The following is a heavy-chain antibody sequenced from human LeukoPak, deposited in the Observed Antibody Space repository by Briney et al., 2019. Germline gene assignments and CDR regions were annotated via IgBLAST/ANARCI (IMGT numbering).Heavy chain of an antibody. V-gene: IGHV3-30-3*01. D-gene: IGHD6-19*01. Sequence: GGSLRLSCAASGFTFSSYAMHWVRQAPGKGLEWVAVISYDGSNKYYADSVKGRFTISRDNSKNTLYLQMNSLRAEDTAVYYYAREEGIAVAPMGGYWGQGTLVTVSS. CDR3: AREEGIAVAPMGGY. CDR2: ISYDGSNK. CDR1: GFTFSSYA. J-gene: IGHJ4*02.